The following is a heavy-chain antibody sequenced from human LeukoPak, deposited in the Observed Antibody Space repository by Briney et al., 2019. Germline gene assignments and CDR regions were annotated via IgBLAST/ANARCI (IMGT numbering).Heavy chain of an antibody. CDR3: ASSSWSAGTIFDY. Sequence: SETLSLTCTVSGGSISSGSYYWSWIRQPAGKGLEWIGRIYTSGSTNYNPSLKSRVTISVDTSKNQFSLKLSSVTAADTAVYYCASSSWSAGTIFDYWGQGTLVTVSS. CDR1: GGSISSGSYY. V-gene: IGHV4-61*02. J-gene: IGHJ4*02. CDR2: IYTSGST. D-gene: IGHD6-13*01.